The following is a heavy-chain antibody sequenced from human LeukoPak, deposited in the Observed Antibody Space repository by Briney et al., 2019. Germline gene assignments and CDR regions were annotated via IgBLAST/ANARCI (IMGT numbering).Heavy chain of an antibody. V-gene: IGHV3-30*02. D-gene: IGHD1-26*01. J-gene: IGHJ4*02. CDR3: AKGVGATKTPAFDY. Sequence: GGSLRLSCAASGFNFSNYRMHWVRQAPGKGLEWVAFIRYDGSNKYYADSVKGRFTISRDNSKNTLYLQMNSLRAEDTAVYYCAKGVGATKTPAFDYWGQGTLVTVSS. CDR2: IRYDGSNK. CDR1: GFNFSNYR.